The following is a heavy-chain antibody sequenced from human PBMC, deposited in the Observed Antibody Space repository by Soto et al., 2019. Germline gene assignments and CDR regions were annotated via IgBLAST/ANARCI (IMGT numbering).Heavy chain of an antibody. J-gene: IGHJ6*01. CDR3: ARRCSGGSCYSSHYYYGLDV. D-gene: IGHD2-15*01. CDR2: IYPGDFDT. CDR1: GYSFSNYW. V-gene: IGHV5-51*01. Sequence: PGESLKISCQCSGYSFSNYWIVWVRQMPAQGLEWMGIIYPGDFDTRYSPSFQGQVTISADKSNSPAYLQWSSLKASDTAMYYCARRCSGGSCYSSHYYYGLDVWGQGTTVTVSS.